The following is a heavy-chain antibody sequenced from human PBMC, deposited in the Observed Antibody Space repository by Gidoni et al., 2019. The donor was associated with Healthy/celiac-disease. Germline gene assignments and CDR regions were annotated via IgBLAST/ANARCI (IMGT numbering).Heavy chain of an antibody. CDR3: AAGLYDSSGYYAKPLD. V-gene: IGHV1-69*06. Sequence: QVQLVQSGAEVQKPGSSVTVSCKASGGTFSSYAISWVRQAPGQGLEWMGGIIPIFGTANYAQKFQGRVTITADKSTSTAYMELSSLRSEDTAVYYCAAGLYDSSGYYAKPLDWGQGTLVTVSS. CDR2: IIPIFGTA. J-gene: IGHJ4*02. CDR1: GGTFSSYA. D-gene: IGHD3-22*01.